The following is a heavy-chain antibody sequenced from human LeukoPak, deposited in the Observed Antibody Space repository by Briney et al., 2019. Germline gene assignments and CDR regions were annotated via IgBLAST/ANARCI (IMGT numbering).Heavy chain of an antibody. Sequence: SETLSLTCAVSGYSISSGFYWGWIRQSPGKGLEWIGSIFHSGLAHSNPSLKSRGSISVDTSKNQLSLKLSSVTAADTAVYYCARLLTGNWFDPWGQGTLVTVSS. CDR2: IFHSGLA. D-gene: IGHD7-27*01. J-gene: IGHJ5*02. V-gene: IGHV4-38-2*01. CDR1: GYSISSGFY. CDR3: ARLLTGNWFDP.